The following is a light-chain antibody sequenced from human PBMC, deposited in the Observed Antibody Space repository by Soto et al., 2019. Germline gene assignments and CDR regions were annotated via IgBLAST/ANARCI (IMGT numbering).Light chain of an antibody. Sequence: EIVLTHSPGTLSLSPLESACRSLRASQSVSSIYLAWYQQKPGQAPRLLIYGASSRAAGIQDRFSGSGYGTDFTLTISRLEPEDFAVYYCHQYGSSPRTFGQGTKVDI. V-gene: IGKV3-20*01. CDR2: GAS. J-gene: IGKJ1*01. CDR3: HQYGSSPRT. CDR1: QSVSSIY.